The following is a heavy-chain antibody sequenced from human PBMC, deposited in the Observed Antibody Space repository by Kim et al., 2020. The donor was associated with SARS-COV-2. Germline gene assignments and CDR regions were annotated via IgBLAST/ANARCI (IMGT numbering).Heavy chain of an antibody. J-gene: IGHJ3*02. D-gene: IGHD7-27*01. CDR3: ARQELGADAFDI. Sequence: NSTPSLKSRVTISVDTSKNQFSLKLSSVTAADTAVYYCARQELGADAFDIWGQGTMVTVSS. V-gene: IGHV4-59*08.